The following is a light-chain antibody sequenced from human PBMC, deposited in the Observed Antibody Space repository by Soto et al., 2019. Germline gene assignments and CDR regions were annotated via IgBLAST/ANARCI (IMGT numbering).Light chain of an antibody. V-gene: IGKV3-15*01. CDR2: RAS. CDR3: QHYSTWPQEP. Sequence: VVMTQSPATLSVSPGERATLSCRASQDISNNLAWYQQKPGQAPRLLMYRASTRATGIPARFSGSGSGTEFTLTIISLQSEDFAVYYCQHYSTWPQEPFGPGTKVEIK. J-gene: IGKJ1*01. CDR1: QDISNN.